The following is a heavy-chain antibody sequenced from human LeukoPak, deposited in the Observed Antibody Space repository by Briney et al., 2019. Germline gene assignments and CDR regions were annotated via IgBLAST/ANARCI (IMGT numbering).Heavy chain of an antibody. CDR3: ARDPYCSSTSCYGWFDP. Sequence: ASVKVTCKASGCTFTSYGISWVRQAPGQGLEWMGWISAYNGNTNYAQKLQGRVTMTTDTSTSTAYMELRSLRSDDTAVYYCARDPYCSSTSCYGWFDPWGQGTLVTVSS. V-gene: IGHV1-18*01. D-gene: IGHD2-2*01. J-gene: IGHJ5*02. CDR2: ISAYNGNT. CDR1: GCTFTSYG.